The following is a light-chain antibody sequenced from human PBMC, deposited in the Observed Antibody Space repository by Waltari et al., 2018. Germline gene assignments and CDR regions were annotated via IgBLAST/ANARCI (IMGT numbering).Light chain of an antibody. V-gene: IGLV2-14*01. Sequence: QSALTQPASVSGSPGPSITISCPGTSSDVGGYNYVPWYQQHPGKAPKLMIYDVSKRPSGVSNRFSGSKSGNTASLTISGLQAEDEADYYCSSYTSSSTWVFGGGTKLTVL. CDR3: SSYTSSSTWV. J-gene: IGLJ3*02. CDR2: DVS. CDR1: SSDVGGYNY.